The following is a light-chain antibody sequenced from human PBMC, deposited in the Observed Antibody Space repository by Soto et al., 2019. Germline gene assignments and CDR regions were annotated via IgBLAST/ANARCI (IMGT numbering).Light chain of an antibody. J-gene: IGLJ3*02. Sequence: SYELTQPPSVSVAPGQTATITCGGSNIGSKSVHWYQQRPGQAPVLVVYDDRDRPSGIPDRFSGSNSGNTATLTIRRVEAGDEADYYCQVWDSDSDDWVFGGGTKLTVL. CDR2: DDR. CDR1: NIGSKS. CDR3: QVWDSDSDDWV. V-gene: IGLV3-21*02.